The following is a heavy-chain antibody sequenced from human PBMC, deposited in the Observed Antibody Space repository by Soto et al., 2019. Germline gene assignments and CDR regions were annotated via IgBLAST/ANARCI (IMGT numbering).Heavy chain of an antibody. V-gene: IGHV4-30-2*01. J-gene: IGHJ4*02. D-gene: IGHD3-22*01. CDR2: IYHLGRT. CDR3: ALRSMAVVSEY. Sequence: SETLSLTCAVSGGSISSGGYSWSWTRQPPGKGLEWIGEIYHLGRTNYNPSLKSRVTLSIDKSNNQFSLTLTSVTAADTAVYYCALRSMAVVSEYWGQRTLVTVSS. CDR1: GGSISSGGYS.